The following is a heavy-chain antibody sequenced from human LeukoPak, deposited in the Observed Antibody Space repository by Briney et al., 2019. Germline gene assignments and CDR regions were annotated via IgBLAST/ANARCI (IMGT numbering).Heavy chain of an antibody. D-gene: IGHD3-22*01. Sequence: GGSLRLSCAASGFTVSSNYMSWVRQAPGKGLEWVSVIYSGGSTYYADSVKGRFTISRDNSKNTLYLQMNSLRAEDTAVYYCARDVYYDSSGYPDALDIWGQGTMVTVSS. V-gene: IGHV3-66*01. CDR3: ARDVYYDSSGYPDALDI. CDR1: GFTVSSNY. J-gene: IGHJ3*02. CDR2: IYSGGST.